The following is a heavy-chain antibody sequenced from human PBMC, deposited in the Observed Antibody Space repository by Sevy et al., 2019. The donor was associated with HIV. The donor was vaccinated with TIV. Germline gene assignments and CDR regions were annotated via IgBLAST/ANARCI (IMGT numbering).Heavy chain of an antibody. D-gene: IGHD1-7*01. CDR2: IHSSGAT. CDR3: ARVFWDYRQRRGAYFDY. J-gene: IGHJ4*02. CDR1: GLTVSDSY. V-gene: IGHV3-53*01. Sequence: GGSLRLSCAASGLTVSDSYMAWVRQSPGKGLEWVSLIHSSGATYYADSVKGRFTLSRVRSENTLYLQMNTLGAEDTALYYCARVFWDYRQRRGAYFDYWGQGTLVTVSS.